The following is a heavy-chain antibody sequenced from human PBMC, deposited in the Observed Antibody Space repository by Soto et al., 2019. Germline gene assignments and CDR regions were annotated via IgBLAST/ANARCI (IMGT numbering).Heavy chain of an antibody. V-gene: IGHV3-30*03. CDR2: ISYDGNDK. CDR1: EFSFSAYG. D-gene: IGHD4-17*01. CDR3: ARRKTVTTGHYYYYIDV. J-gene: IGHJ6*03. Sequence: QVQLVESGGGVVRPGRSLRLSCVASEFSFSAYGMHWVRLAPGKGLQRVAVISYDGNDKYYADSVKGRFTISRDDSKNTLYLQMNSLRREDTAIYYCARRKTVTTGHYYYYIDVWGKGTTVTVSS.